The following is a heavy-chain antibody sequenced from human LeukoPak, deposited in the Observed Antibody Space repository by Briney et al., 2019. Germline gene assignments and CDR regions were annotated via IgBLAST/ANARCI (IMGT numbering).Heavy chain of an antibody. CDR3: AKRGIVIRGFLIGFHKEAYYFDY. CDR1: GITLSNYG. D-gene: IGHD3-10*01. V-gene: IGHV3-23*01. Sequence: GGSLRLSCVVSGITLSNYGMSWVCQAPGKGLEWVSGISESGGSTNYADSVKGRFIISRGNSKNTVYLQMNSLRAEDTAVYFCAKRGIVIRGFLIGFHKEAYYFDYWGQGILVTVSS. CDR2: ISESGGST. J-gene: IGHJ4*02.